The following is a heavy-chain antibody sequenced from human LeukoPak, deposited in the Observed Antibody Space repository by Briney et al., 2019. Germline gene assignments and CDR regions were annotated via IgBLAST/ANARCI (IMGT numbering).Heavy chain of an antibody. CDR2: ISGSGGST. CDR3: AKVPDIVVVPADYYYMDV. V-gene: IGHV3-23*01. CDR1: GFTFSSYA. J-gene: IGHJ6*03. Sequence: GGSLRLSCAASGFTFSSYAMSCVRQAPGKGLEWVSAISGSGGSTYYADSVKGRFTISRDNSKNTLYLQMNSLRAEDTAVYYCAKVPDIVVVPADYYYMDVWGKGTTVTVSS. D-gene: IGHD2-2*01.